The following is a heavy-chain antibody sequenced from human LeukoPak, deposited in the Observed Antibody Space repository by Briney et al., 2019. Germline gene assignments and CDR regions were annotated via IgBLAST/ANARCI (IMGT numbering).Heavy chain of an antibody. Sequence: SGGSLRPSCAASGFTVSGTWMHWVRQAPGKGLVWVSRTNNDGRSTSYADPVKGRFTISRDNAKNTLYMQMNSLRAEDTAVYYCGTAFELWGQGTLVTVSS. V-gene: IGHV3-74*01. D-gene: IGHD3-16*01. J-gene: IGHJ4*02. CDR1: GFTVSGTW. CDR2: TNNDGRST. CDR3: GTAFEL.